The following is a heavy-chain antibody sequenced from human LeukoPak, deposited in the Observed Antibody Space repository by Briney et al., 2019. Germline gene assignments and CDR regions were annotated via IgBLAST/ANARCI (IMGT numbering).Heavy chain of an antibody. D-gene: IGHD3-10*01. CDR3: ARLISENFYYYYMDV. V-gene: IGHV4-39*07. CDR1: GGSISSSSYY. CDR2: IYYSGST. J-gene: IGHJ6*03. Sequence: PSETLSLTCTVSGGSISSSSYYWGWIRQPPGKGLEWIGSIYYSGSTYYNPSLKSRVTISVDTSKNQFSLELSSVTAADTAVYYCARLISENFYYYYMDVWGTGTTVTVSS.